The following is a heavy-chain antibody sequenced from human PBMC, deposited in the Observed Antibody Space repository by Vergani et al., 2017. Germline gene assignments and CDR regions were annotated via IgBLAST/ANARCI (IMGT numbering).Heavy chain of an antibody. D-gene: IGHD2-21*01. V-gene: IGHV4-59*01. J-gene: IGHJ4*02. CDR1: GDSMNTYY. CDR2: IYDSGDT. Sequence: QVQLQESGPGLVKPSETLSLTCSVSGDSMNTYYWTWIRQPPGKGLEWIGYIYDSGDTKYNPSLKSRVTMSLDTAKNQFSLNLYSFTAADTAVYYCARGALWLLRQSDSWGQGTLVTVSS. CDR3: ARGALWLLRQSDS.